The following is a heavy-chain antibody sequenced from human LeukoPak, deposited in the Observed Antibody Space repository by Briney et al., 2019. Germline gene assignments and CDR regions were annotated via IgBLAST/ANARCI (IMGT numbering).Heavy chain of an antibody. D-gene: IGHD1-26*01. CDR2: INPNSGGT. V-gene: IGHV1-2*02. J-gene: IGHJ3*02. CDR1: GYTFTGYY. CDR3: ARGGVGATGAFDI. Sequence: GASVKVSCKASGYTFTGYYMHWVRQAPGQGLEWMGWINPNSGGTNYAQKFQGRVTMTRDTSISTAYMELSRLRSDDTAVYYRARGGVGATGAFDIWGQGTMVTVSS.